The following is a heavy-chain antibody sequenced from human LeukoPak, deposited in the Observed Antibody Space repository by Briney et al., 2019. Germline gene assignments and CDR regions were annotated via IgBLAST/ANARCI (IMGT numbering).Heavy chain of an antibody. J-gene: IGHJ4*02. CDR2: INHSGST. V-gene: IGHV4-34*01. D-gene: IGHD6-13*01. Sequence: SETLSLTCAVYGVSFSGYYWSWIRQPPGKGLEWIGEINHSGSTNYNPSLKSRVTISVDTSKNQFSLKLSSVTAADTAVYYCARAAGSSWDFDYWGQGTLVTVSS. CDR3: ARAAGSSWDFDY. CDR1: GVSFSGYY.